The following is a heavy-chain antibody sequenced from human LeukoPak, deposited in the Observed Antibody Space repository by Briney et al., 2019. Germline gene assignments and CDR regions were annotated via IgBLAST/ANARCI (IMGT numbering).Heavy chain of an antibody. Sequence: SETLSLTCTVSGGSISSYYWSWIRQPPGKGLEWIGYIYYSGSTSYNPSLKSRVTISVDTSKNQFSLKLSSVTAADTAVYYCARGMAPDYFDYWGQGTLVTVSS. V-gene: IGHV4-59*01. CDR2: IYYSGST. CDR1: GGSISSYY. J-gene: IGHJ4*02. D-gene: IGHD5-24*01. CDR3: ARGMAPDYFDY.